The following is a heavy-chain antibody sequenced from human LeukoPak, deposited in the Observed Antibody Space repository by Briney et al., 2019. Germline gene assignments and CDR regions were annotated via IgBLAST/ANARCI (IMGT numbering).Heavy chain of an antibody. V-gene: IGHV3-74*01. CDR3: ARAYYDFWSGYHDGMDV. CDR1: GFTFSSYW. Sequence: GGSLRLSCAASGFTFSSYWMHWVRQAPGKGLVWVSRINSDGSSTSYADSVKGRFTISRDNAKNTLYLQMNSLRAKDTAVYYCARAYYDFWSGYHDGMDVWGQGTTVTVSS. J-gene: IGHJ6*02. D-gene: IGHD3-3*01. CDR2: INSDGSST.